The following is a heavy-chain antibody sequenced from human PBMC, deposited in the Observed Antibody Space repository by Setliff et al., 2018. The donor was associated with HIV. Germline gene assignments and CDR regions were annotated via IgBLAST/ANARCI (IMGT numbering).Heavy chain of an antibody. V-gene: IGHV4-31*02. D-gene: IGHD3-16*01. CDR1: GDSISSGGYF. J-gene: IGHJ4*02. Sequence: PSETLSLTCTVSGDSISSGGYFWTWIRQHPGKGLEWIGHISSSGSTSYKSSLKSRLTISTDTSENQVSLNLNSVTAADTALYYCARGGGVKDAFDIWGQGTPVTVSS. CDR2: ISSSGST. CDR3: ARGGGVKDAFDI.